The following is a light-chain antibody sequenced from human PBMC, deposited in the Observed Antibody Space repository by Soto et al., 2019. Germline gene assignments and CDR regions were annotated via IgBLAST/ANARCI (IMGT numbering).Light chain of an antibody. V-gene: IGKV3-20*01. CDR2: DAS. J-gene: IGKJ1*01. CDR1: QSIRSER. Sequence: PGERATLSCRASQSIRSERLAWYQQKPGQAPRLVIFDASNRASGMPERFSGSGSGTDFTLTIARLEPEDFAVYYCQQYGNSPQTFGQGTKVDIK. CDR3: QQYGNSPQT.